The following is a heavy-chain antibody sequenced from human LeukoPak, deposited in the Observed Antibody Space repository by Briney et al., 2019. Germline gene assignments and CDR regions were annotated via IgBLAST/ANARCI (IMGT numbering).Heavy chain of an antibody. D-gene: IGHD6-13*01. CDR3: TRVFVGDEYSSSGY. Sequence: PGGSLRLSCAASGFTFSRYYMHWVRQAPGKGLVWVSRINSDGSSTTYADSVKGRFTISRDNAKNTPYLQMNSLKAEDTAVYYCTRVFVGDEYSSSGYWGQGTLVTVSS. V-gene: IGHV3-74*01. J-gene: IGHJ4*02. CDR1: GFTFSRYY. CDR2: INSDGSST.